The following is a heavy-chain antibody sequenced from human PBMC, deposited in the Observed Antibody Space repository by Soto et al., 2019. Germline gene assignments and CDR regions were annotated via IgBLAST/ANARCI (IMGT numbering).Heavy chain of an antibody. CDR2: INPNSGGT. D-gene: IGHD2-21*02. V-gene: IGHV1-2*02. CDR3: AREPATAKPEGPDL. CDR1: GYTFSDYY. Sequence: GASVKVSCKASGYTFSDYYIHWVPQAPVQGLEWMGWINPNSGGTKYAPKFQGGVTMTRDTSITTAYMELSRLRPGDTAVYYCAREPATAKPEGPDLWGHGTRIMVTS. J-gene: IGHJ5*02.